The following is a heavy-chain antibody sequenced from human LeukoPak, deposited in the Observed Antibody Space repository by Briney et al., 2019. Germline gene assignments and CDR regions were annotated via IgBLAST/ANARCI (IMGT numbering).Heavy chain of an antibody. V-gene: IGHV1-69*06. CDR1: GGTFTNSG. CDR3: ARERLARFPFFDY. Sequence: SVTVSFKTSGGTFTNSGISWVRLAHGQGPEWMGGIIPVFGTPNYAQKFQGRLTITADRATTTAYMELSSLTSDDTAVYYCARERLARFPFFDYWGQGTLVAVSS. J-gene: IGHJ4*02. D-gene: IGHD3-3*01. CDR2: IIPVFGTP.